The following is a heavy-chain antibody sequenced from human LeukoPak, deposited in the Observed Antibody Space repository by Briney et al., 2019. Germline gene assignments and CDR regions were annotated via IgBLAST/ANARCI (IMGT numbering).Heavy chain of an antibody. V-gene: IGHV3-48*03. CDR1: GFTFSSYE. CDR2: ISSSGSTI. Sequence: AGGSLRLSCAASGFTFSSYEMNWVRQAPGKGLEWVSYISSSGSTIYYADSVKGRFTISRDNAKNSLYLQMNSLRAEDTAVYYCARGWVRGIARFFDYWGQGTLVTVSS. J-gene: IGHJ4*02. CDR3: ARGWVRGIARFFDY. D-gene: IGHD3-10*01.